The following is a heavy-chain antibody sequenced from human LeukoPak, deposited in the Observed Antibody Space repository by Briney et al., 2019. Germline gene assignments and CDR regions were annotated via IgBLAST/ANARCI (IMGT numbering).Heavy chain of an antibody. CDR2: INNHGNDA. D-gene: IGHD6-19*01. CDR3: AREGFDQWQWYSDL. CDR1: GFSFSTYW. Sequence: GGSLRLSCAAHGFSFSTYWMHWARQAPGKGLLWVARINNHGNDARYAGSVKGRFSISRDNAKNTLYLQMNSLRVDDTAVYYCAREGFDQWQWYSDLWGRGTLVTVSS. J-gene: IGHJ2*01. V-gene: IGHV3-74*01.